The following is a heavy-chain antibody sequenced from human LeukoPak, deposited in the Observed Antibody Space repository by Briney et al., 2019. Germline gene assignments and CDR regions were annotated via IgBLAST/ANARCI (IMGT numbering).Heavy chain of an antibody. CDR3: ARQAGYSSSWYYYYYMDV. D-gene: IGHD6-13*01. V-gene: IGHV4-61*02. CDR2: IYSSGST. CDR1: GGSISSCSYY. J-gene: IGHJ6*03. Sequence: PSQTLSLTCTVSGGSISSCSYYWSWIPQPAGKGLEWISRIYSSGSTNYNPSLKRRVTISVDTSKNQFSLKLSSVTAADTAVYCCARQAGYSSSWYYYYYMDVWGKGTTVTVCS.